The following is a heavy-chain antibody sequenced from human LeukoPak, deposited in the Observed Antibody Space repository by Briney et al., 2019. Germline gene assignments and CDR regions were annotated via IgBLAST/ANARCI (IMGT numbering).Heavy chain of an antibody. D-gene: IGHD3-16*01. V-gene: IGHV3-23*01. CDR1: GFTSSSYA. Sequence: SGGSLRLSCAASGFTSSSYAMSWVRQAPGKGLEWVSAISGSGGSTYYADSVKGRFTISRDNSKNTLYLQMNSLRAEDTAVYYCAKGSSGGAGSVYYYYYYMDVWGKGTTVTVSS. J-gene: IGHJ6*03. CDR3: AKGSSGGAGSVYYYYYYMDV. CDR2: ISGSGGST.